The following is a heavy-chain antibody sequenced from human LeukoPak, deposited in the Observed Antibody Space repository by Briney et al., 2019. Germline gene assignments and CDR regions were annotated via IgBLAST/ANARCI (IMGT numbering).Heavy chain of an antibody. CDR3: AKNAGYSYGLYYFDY. J-gene: IGHJ4*02. D-gene: IGHD5-18*01. CDR2: LISSGAVT. CDR1: GITFINYS. V-gene: IGHV3-23*01. Sequence: GGSLRLSCAASGITFINYSMTWVRQAPGKGLEWVSSLISSGAVTYYADSVKGRFTISRDNSKNTVHLQMDSLRAEDSAVYYCAKNAGYSYGLYYFDYWGQGTLVTVSS.